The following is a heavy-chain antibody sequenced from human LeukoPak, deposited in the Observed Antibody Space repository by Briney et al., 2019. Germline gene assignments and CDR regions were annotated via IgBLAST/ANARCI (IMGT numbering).Heavy chain of an antibody. CDR2: ISSSGSTI. CDR3: ARGGDSSGYLDY. CDR1: GFTFSGYS. D-gene: IGHD3-22*01. J-gene: IGHJ4*02. V-gene: IGHV3-48*04. Sequence: GGSLRLPCAASGFTFSGYSMNWVRQAPGKGLEWVSYISSSGSTIYYAESVKGRFTISRDNAKNSLYLQMNSLRAEDTAVYYCARGGDSSGYLDYWGQGTLVTVSS.